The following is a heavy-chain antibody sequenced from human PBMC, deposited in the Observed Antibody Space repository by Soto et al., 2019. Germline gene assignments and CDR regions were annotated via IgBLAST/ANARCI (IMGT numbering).Heavy chain of an antibody. J-gene: IGHJ5*02. D-gene: IGHD4-17*01. Sequence: QVQLVQSGAEVKKPGSSVKVSCKASGGTFSSYAISWVRQAPGQGLEWMGGIIPIFGTANYEQKFQGRVTITEDKSTSTAYMELSSLRSEDMAVYYCARWGGGTTVTTGWFDPWGQGTLVTVSS. CDR3: ARWGGGTTVTTGWFDP. V-gene: IGHV1-69*06. CDR1: GGTFSSYA. CDR2: IIPIFGTA.